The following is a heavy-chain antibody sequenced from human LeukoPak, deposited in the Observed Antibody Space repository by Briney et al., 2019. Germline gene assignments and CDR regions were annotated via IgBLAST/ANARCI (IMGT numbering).Heavy chain of an antibody. Sequence: SETLSLTCTVSGGSISSYHWNWIRQPAGKGLEWIGRIHTSGSTNYNPSLKSRVTMPVDRAKNQFSLKLSSVTAADTAVYYCARSGRYCSGGSCHNWFDPWGQGTLVTVSS. V-gene: IGHV4-4*07. D-gene: IGHD2-15*01. CDR1: GGSISSYH. J-gene: IGHJ5*02. CDR3: ARSGRYCSGGSCHNWFDP. CDR2: IHTSGST.